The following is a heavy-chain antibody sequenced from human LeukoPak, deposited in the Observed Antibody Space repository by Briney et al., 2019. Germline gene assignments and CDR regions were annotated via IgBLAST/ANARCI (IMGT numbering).Heavy chain of an antibody. D-gene: IGHD2-8*01. J-gene: IGHJ6*02. CDR3: ASTVNGGTYYYGMDV. CDR2: ISGSGGST. CDR1: GFTFSSYA. Sequence: GGSLRLSCAASGFTFSSYAMSWVRQAPGKGLEWVSAISGSGGSTYYADSVKGRFTISRDNSKNTLYLQMNSLRAEDTAVYYCASTVNGGTYYYGMDVWGQGTTVTVSS. V-gene: IGHV3-23*01.